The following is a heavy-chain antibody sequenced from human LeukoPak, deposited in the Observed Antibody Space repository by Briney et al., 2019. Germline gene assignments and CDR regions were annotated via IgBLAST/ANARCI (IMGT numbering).Heavy chain of an antibody. J-gene: IGHJ6*03. CDR3: AREMGILNYDFWSGYYYMDV. CDR2: IYFSGSS. CDR1: GGSLSSGSCY. D-gene: IGHD3-3*01. V-gene: IGHV4-39*02. Sequence: SETLSLTCTVSGGSLSSGSCYWGWIRQPPGKGLEWIGSIYYSGSIYFSGSSDYNPSLKSRVTISVDTSKNQFSLKLSSVTAADTAVYYCAREMGILNYDFWSGYYYMDVWGKGTTVTVSS.